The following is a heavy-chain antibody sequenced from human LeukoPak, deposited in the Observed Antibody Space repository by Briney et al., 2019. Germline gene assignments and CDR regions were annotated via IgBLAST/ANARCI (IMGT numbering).Heavy chain of an antibody. J-gene: IGHJ1*01. Sequence: ASVKVSCTASGYSFTRYYIHWVRQAPGQGLEWMGRINPNSGDTNYAQKFQGRVTMTRDTSISTACMEVTGLTADDTAIYYCARMPTSTTPFTFWGQGTLVTVSS. D-gene: IGHD1-14*01. V-gene: IGHV1-2*06. CDR3: ARMPTSTTPFTF. CDR1: GYSFTRYY. CDR2: INPNSGDT.